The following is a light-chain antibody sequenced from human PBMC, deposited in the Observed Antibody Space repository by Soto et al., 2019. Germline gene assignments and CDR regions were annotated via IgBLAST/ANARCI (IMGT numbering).Light chain of an antibody. V-gene: IGKV3-20*01. CDR1: QSVSSSY. Sequence: EIVVTQSPGTLSLSPGERATLSCRASQSVSSSYLAWYQQKPGQAPRLLIYGASSRATGIPDRFSGSGSGTDFTLTISRLEPEDFAVYYCQQYGSSPPTFGPGTKVDIX. CDR3: QQYGSSPPT. CDR2: GAS. J-gene: IGKJ1*01.